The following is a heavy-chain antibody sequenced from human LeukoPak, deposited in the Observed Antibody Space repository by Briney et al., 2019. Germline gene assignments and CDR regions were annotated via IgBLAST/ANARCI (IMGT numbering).Heavy chain of an antibody. J-gene: IGHJ4*02. CDR3: ARAEDFSGNSSGPRDFDY. CDR1: GGSFSGYY. CDR2: INHSGST. D-gene: IGHD6-19*01. Sequence: PSETLSLTCAVYGGSFSGYYWSWIRQPPGKGLEWIGEINHSGSTNYNPSLKSRVTISVDMSKNQFSLKLSSVTAADTAVYYCARAEDFSGNSSGPRDFDYWGQGTLVTVSS. V-gene: IGHV4-34*01.